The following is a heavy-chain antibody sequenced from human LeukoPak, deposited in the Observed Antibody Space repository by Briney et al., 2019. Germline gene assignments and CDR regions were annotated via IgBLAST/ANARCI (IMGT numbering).Heavy chain of an antibody. CDR2: INHSGST. J-gene: IGHJ4*02. CDR3: ATRSYDFWSGLDY. Sequence: SETLSLTCAVYGGSFSGYYWSWIRQPPGKGLEWIGEINHSGSTNYNPSLKSRVTISVDRSKNQFSLKLSSVTAADTAVYYCATRSYDFWSGLDYWGQGTLVTVSS. V-gene: IGHV4-34*01. D-gene: IGHD3-3*01. CDR1: GGSFSGYY.